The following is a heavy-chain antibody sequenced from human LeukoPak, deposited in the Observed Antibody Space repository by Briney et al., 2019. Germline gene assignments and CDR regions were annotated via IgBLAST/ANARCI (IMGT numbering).Heavy chain of an antibody. CDR3: ARGIYDSSGFPRDY. J-gene: IGHJ4*02. D-gene: IGHD3-22*01. CDR2: INWNGGST. Sequence: GGSLRLSCAASGFTFDDCGMSWVRQAPGKGLEWVSGINWNGGSTGYADSVKGRFTISRDNAKNSLYLQMNSLRAEDTALYYCARGIYDSSGFPRDYWGQGTLVTVSS. CDR1: GFTFDDCG. V-gene: IGHV3-20*04.